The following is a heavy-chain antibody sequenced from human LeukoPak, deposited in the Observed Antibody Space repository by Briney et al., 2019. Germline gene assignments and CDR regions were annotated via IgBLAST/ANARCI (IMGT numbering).Heavy chain of an antibody. J-gene: IGHJ6*04. CDR3: ARGTGLLWFGELLVYGMDV. D-gene: IGHD3-10*01. CDR1: GGSISSYY. Sequence: SETLSLTCTVSGGSISSYYWSWIRQPPGKGLEWIGYIYYSGSTNYNPSLKSRVTISVDTSKNQFSLKLSSVTAADTAVYYCARGTGLLWFGELLVYGMDVWGKGTTVTASS. V-gene: IGHV4-59*01. CDR2: IYYSGST.